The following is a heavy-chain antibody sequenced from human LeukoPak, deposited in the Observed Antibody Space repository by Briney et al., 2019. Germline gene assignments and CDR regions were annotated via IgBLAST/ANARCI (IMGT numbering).Heavy chain of an antibody. CDR1: GYTPTELS. D-gene: IGHD3-3*01. CDR2: FDPEDGET. V-gene: IGHV1-24*01. J-gene: IGHJ4*02. Sequence: ASVKVSCKVSGYTPTELSMHWVRQAPGKGLEWMGGFDPEDGETIYAQKFQGRVTMTEDTSTDTAYMELSSLRSEDTAVYYCATIPSYDFWSGSHYYFDYWGQGTLVTVSS. CDR3: ATIPSYDFWSGSHYYFDY.